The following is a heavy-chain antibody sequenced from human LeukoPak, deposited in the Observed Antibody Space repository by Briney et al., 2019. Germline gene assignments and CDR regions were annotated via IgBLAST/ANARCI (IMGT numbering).Heavy chain of an antibody. Sequence: ASVKVSCKASGYTFTGYYMHWVRQAPGQGLEWMGWIIPNRGGTNYAQKFQGWVTMTRDTSISTAYMELSRLRSDDTAVYYCARGHYYGSGSYPEYNWFDPWGQGTLVTVSS. CDR2: IIPNRGGT. CDR3: ARGHYYGSGSYPEYNWFDP. V-gene: IGHV1-2*04. D-gene: IGHD3-10*01. CDR1: GYTFTGYY. J-gene: IGHJ5*02.